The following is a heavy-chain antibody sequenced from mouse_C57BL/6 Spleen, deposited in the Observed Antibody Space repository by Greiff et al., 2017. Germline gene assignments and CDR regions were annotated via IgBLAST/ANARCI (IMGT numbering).Heavy chain of an antibody. CDR1: GYTFTSYW. Sequence: QVHVKQSGTELVKPGASVKLSCKASGYTFTSYWMHWVKQRPGQGLEWIGNINPSNGGTNYNEKFKSKATLTVDKSSSTAYMQLSSLTSEDSAVYYCVRYDYLLLAMDYWGQGTSVTVSS. V-gene: IGHV1-53*01. CDR2: INPSNGGT. J-gene: IGHJ4*01. D-gene: IGHD2-4*01. CDR3: VRYDYLLLAMDY.